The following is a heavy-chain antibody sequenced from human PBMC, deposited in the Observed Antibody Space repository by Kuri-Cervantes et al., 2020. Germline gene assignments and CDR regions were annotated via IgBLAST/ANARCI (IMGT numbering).Heavy chain of an antibody. V-gene: IGHV3-48*04. CDR2: ISGSDNTI. CDR1: GFTFSSYS. D-gene: IGHD5-18*01. J-gene: IGHJ4*02. CDR3: ARRCLERHGYNFAL. Sequence: LSLTCAASGFTFSSYSMNWVRQAPGKGLEWVSYISGSDNTIPYADSVKGRFTISRDNAKNSLYLQMNSLRPEDTAVYYCARRCLERHGYNFALWGQGTLVTVSS.